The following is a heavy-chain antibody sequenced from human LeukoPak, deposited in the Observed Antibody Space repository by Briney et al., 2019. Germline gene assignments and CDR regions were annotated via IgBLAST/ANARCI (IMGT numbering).Heavy chain of an antibody. Sequence: PRGSLRLSCAASGFTFSSYAMSWVRQAPGKGLEWVSAISGSGGSTYYADSVKGRFTISKDNSKNTLYLQMNSLRAEDTAVYYCAKGNPGGDYFDYWGQGTLVTVSS. D-gene: IGHD4-23*01. CDR1: GFTFSSYA. CDR2: ISGSGGST. V-gene: IGHV3-23*01. CDR3: AKGNPGGDYFDY. J-gene: IGHJ4*02.